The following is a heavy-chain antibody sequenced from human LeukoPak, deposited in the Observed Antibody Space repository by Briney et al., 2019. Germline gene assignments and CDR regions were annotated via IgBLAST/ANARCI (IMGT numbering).Heavy chain of an antibody. Sequence: PGGSLRLSCAASGFTFSSYAMHWVRQAPGKGLEWVSAISGSSTTIYYADSVKGRFTISRDNAKNSLYLQMNSLRDEDTAVYYCARDLVGATASWGQGTLVTVSS. J-gene: IGHJ5*02. V-gene: IGHV3-48*02. CDR1: GFTFSSYA. D-gene: IGHD1-26*01. CDR3: ARDLVGATAS. CDR2: ISGSSTTI.